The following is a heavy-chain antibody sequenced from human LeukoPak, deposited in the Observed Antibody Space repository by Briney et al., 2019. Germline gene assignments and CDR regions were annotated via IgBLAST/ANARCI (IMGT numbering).Heavy chain of an antibody. D-gene: IGHD5-18*01. Sequence: WIGYIYYSGSTNYNPSLKSRVTISVDTSKNQFSLKLSSVTAADTAVYYCARGYTAMVPFDYWGQGTLVTVSS. J-gene: IGHJ4*02. CDR3: ARGYTAMVPFDY. V-gene: IGHV4-59*09. CDR2: IYYSGST.